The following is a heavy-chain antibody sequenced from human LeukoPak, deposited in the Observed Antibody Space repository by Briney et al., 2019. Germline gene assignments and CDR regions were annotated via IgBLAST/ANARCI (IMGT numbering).Heavy chain of an antibody. CDR1: GFTLCSYS. CDR2: ISSSSSYI. V-gene: IGHV3-21*01. Sequence: GGSPRLSRAASGFTLCSYSMNWVRQAPGKGVGWVSSISSSSSYIYHADSVKGRFTISRDHAKNSLYPQMNSLRAEDTAVYYCAREEVQGVSDWGQGTLVTVSS. D-gene: IGHD3-10*01. CDR3: AREEVQGVSD. J-gene: IGHJ4*02.